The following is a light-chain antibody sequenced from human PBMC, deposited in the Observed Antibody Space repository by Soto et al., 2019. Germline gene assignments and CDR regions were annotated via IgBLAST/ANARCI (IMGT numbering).Light chain of an antibody. Sequence: DIQMTQPPSSLSASVGDRVTITCRASQSISSYLNWYQQKPGKAPKLLIYAASSLQSGVPSRFSGSGSGTDFTLTISSLQPEDFATYYCQQSYSTPRKFGQGTKVDI. V-gene: IGKV1-39*01. CDR1: QSISSY. CDR2: AAS. J-gene: IGKJ1*01. CDR3: QQSYSTPRK.